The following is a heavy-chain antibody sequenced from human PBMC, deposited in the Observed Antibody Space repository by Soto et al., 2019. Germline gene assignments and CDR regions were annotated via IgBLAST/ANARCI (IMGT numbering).Heavy chain of an antibody. CDR2: ICSGGST. D-gene: IGHD3-10*01. CDR3: ARPTQPLLWFGELSPNYYYYYGMDV. J-gene: IGHJ6*02. V-gene: IGHV4-39*01. Sequence: SETLSLTCTVSGGSISSRDDCWGWIRQPPGKGLEWIGNICSGGSTHYNPSLNSRVTVSVDTSKNQISLKLSSLTAADTAVYYCARPTQPLLWFGELSPNYYYYYGMDVWGQGTTVTVSS. CDR1: GGSISSRDDC.